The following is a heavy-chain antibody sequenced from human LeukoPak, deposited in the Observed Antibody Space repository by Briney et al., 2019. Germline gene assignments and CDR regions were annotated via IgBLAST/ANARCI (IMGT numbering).Heavy chain of an antibody. CDR3: ATYWRYFDWLLSDI. V-gene: IGHV3-23*01. CDR2: ITGSGDIT. Sequence: GGSLRLSCAASGFTFSNYAMSWVRQAPGKGLEWVSAITGSGDITYYADPVKGRFTISRDNSKNTLGLQMNSLRAEDTAVYYCATYWRYFDWLLSDIWGLGTMVTVSS. J-gene: IGHJ3*02. CDR1: GFTFSNYA. D-gene: IGHD3-9*01.